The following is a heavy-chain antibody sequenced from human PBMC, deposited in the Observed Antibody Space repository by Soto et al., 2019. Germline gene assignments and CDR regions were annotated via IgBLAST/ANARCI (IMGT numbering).Heavy chain of an antibody. CDR1: GYTFTSYG. J-gene: IGHJ5*02. D-gene: IGHD3-10*01. CDR2: ISTYNGNT. Sequence: GASVKVSCKASGYTFTSYGISWVRQAPGQGLEWMGWISTYNGNTNYAQKLQGRVTMTTDTSTSTAYMELRSLRSDDTAVYYCARLAGSGSHFPAYNWFDPWGQGTLVNVSS. V-gene: IGHV1-18*01. CDR3: ARLAGSGSHFPAYNWFDP.